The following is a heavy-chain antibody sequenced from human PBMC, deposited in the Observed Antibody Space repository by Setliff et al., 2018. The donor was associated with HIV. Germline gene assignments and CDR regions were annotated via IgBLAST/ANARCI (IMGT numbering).Heavy chain of an antibody. Sequence: PSETLSLTCTVSGGSISSYYYWSWIRQPAGKGLEWIGRIYSSGSTNYNPSLKSRVTMSVDTSKNQFSLKLSSVTAADTTVYYCARHSGLGGYYSPFDYWGPGTLVTVSS. CDR1: GGSISSYYY. J-gene: IGHJ4*02. D-gene: IGHD3-22*01. CDR3: ARHSGLGGYYSPFDY. V-gene: IGHV4-4*07. CDR2: IYSSGST.